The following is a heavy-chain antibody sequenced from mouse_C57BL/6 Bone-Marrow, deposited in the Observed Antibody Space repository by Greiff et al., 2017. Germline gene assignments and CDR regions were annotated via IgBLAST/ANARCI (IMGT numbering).Heavy chain of an antibody. CDR1: GFTFSSYG. J-gene: IGHJ3*01. CDR2: ISSGGSYT. Sequence: DVKLVESGGDLVKPGGSLKLSCAASGFTFSSYGMSWVRQTPDKRLEWVATISSGGSYTYYPDSVKGRFTISRDNAKNTLYLQMSSLKSEDTAMYYCARRAAQATSWFAYWGQGTLVTVSA. CDR3: ARRAAQATSWFAY. V-gene: IGHV5-6*02. D-gene: IGHD3-2*02.